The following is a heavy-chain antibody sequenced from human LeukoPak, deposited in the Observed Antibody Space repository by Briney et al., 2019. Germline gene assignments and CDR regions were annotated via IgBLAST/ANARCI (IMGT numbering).Heavy chain of an antibody. J-gene: IGHJ5*02. V-gene: IGHV1-24*01. Sequence: ASVKVSCKVSGYTLTELSMHWARQAPGKGLEWMGGFDPEDGETIYAQKFQGRVTMTEDTSTDTAYMELSSLRSEDTAVYYCATRWHKSLRYFDRVSNGGFDPWGQGTLVTVSS. CDR2: FDPEDGET. D-gene: IGHD3-9*01. CDR1: GYTLTELS. CDR3: ATRWHKSLRYFDRVSNGGFDP.